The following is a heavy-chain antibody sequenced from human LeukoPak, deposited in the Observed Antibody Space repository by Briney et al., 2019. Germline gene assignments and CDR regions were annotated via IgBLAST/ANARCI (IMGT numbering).Heavy chain of an antibody. V-gene: IGHV1-18*04. D-gene: IGHD2-2*03. CDR3: ARLGYCSSTSSTRKYYYYGMDV. J-gene: IGHJ6*04. Sequence: GASVKVSCAASGYTFTSYGISWVRQAPGQGLEWMGWINAYNGNTNYAETLKGRVTMTTDTSTSTAYMELRSLRSDDTAVYYCARLGYCSSTSSTRKYYYYGMDVWGKGATVTVAS. CDR1: GYTFTSYG. CDR2: INAYNGNT.